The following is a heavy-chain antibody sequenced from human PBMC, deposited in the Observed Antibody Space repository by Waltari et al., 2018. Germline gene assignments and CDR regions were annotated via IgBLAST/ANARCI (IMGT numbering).Heavy chain of an antibody. D-gene: IGHD3-3*01. CDR3: ARNPQDFWSGNLGEDVFDY. J-gene: IGHJ4*02. CDR2: IDWDDDK. V-gene: IGHV2-70*04. CDR1: GFSLSTSGMR. Sequence: QVTLKESGPALVKPTQTLTLTCTFSGFSLSTSGMRVSWIRQPPGKALEWLARIDWDDDKFYSTSLKTRLTISKDTSKNQVVLTMTNMDPVDTATYYCARNPQDFWSGNLGEDVFDYWGQGTLVTVSS.